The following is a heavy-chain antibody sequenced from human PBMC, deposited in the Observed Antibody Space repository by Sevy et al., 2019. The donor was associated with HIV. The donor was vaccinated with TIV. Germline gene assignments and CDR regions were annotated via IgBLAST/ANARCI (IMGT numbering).Heavy chain of an antibody. J-gene: IGHJ6*02. CDR3: ARVPYYYGSGSYYNVNGMDV. CDR2: IYYSGST. CDR1: GGSVSSGSYY. D-gene: IGHD3-10*01. Sequence: SETLSLTCTVSGGSVSSGSYYWSWIRQPPGKGLEWIGYIYYSGSTNYNPSLKSRVSISVDTSKNKFSLKLSSVTAADTAVYYCARVPYYYGSGSYYNVNGMDVWGQGTTVTVSS. V-gene: IGHV4-61*01.